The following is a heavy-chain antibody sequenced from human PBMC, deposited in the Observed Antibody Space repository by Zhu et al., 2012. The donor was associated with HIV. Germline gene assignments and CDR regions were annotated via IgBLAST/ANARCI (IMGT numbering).Heavy chain of an antibody. D-gene: IGHD3-9*01. V-gene: IGHV4-59*11. CDR2: IYCSGGT. Sequence: QVQLQESGPGLVKPSETLSLTCTVSGGSISSHYWSWIRQPPGKGLEWIGYIYCSGGTNYNPSLKSRVTISVDTSKNQFSLKLSSVTAADTAVYYCARGMVLRYFDWSLEGPFDYWGQGTLVTVSS. CDR1: GGSISSHY. J-gene: IGHJ4*02. CDR3: ARGMVLRYFDWSLEGPFDY.